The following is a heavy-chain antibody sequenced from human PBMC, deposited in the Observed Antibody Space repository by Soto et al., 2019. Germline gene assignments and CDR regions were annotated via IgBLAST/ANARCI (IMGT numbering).Heavy chain of an antibody. V-gene: IGHV3-48*03. Sequence: PGGSLSLSCVVSGFTFNSYEMNCVRQAPGKGLEWIAYISAGGSRIQYADSVKCRFTISRDNDKNSLFLQTNSMRGEDTAVYYCARDYSRRDFDYWCQGTVVTVSS. CDR1: GFTFNSYE. CDR3: ARDYSRRDFDY. D-gene: IGHD2-15*01. J-gene: IGHJ4*02. CDR2: ISAGGSRI.